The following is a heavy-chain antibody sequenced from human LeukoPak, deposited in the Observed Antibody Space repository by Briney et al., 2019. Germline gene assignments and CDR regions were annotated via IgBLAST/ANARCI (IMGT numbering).Heavy chain of an antibody. J-gene: IGHJ4*02. CDR2: IYPGDSET. CDR1: RYSFSNFW. CDR3: ARRSTTVTTPYYFDY. V-gene: IGHV5-51*01. Sequence: GESLKISCKTSRYSFSNFWIGWVRQMPGKGLEWMGIIYPGDSETRYSPSFQGQVTFSADKSINTAYLQWSSLKPSDTAMYYCARRSTTVTTPYYFDYWGQGTLVTVSS. D-gene: IGHD4-17*01.